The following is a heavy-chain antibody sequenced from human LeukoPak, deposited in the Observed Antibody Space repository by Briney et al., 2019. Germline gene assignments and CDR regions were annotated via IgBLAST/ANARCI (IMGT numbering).Heavy chain of an antibody. CDR1: GGSISNYY. CDR3: ARDPGDSNY. J-gene: IGHJ4*02. V-gene: IGHV4-59*12. Sequence: SETLSLTCTVSGGSISNYYWSWIRQLPGKGLEWIGHIYYNGDTYYNPSLKSRVTISVDTSKNQFSLTLSSVTAADTAVYYCARDPGDSNYWGQGTLVTVSS. D-gene: IGHD4-17*01. CDR2: IYYNGDT.